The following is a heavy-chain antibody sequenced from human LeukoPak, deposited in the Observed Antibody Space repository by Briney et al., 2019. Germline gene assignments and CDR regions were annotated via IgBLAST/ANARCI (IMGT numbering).Heavy chain of an antibody. D-gene: IGHD2-2*01. CDR2: IYHTGTT. CDR3: VRVRGCSSAGCFVSDGMDV. J-gene: IGHJ6*02. CDR1: GGSLSGYD. V-gene: IGHV4-30-2*01. Sequence: SETLSLTCAVYGGSLSGYDWSWIRQPPAEGLELMGYIYHTGTTYYNPSLQIRVTISVDRSKNQFSLRLNSVTAADTAVYFCVRVRGCSSAGCFVSDGMDVWGQGTTVTVSS.